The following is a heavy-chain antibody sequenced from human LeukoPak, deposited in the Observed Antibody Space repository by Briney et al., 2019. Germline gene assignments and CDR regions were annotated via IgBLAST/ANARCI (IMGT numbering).Heavy chain of an antibody. Sequence: SVKVSCKASGYTFTGYYMHWVRQAPGQGLEWMGGIIPIFGTANYAQKFQGRVTITADESTSTAYMELSSLRSEDTAVYYCARDRTGYYGSGSYYRTFDYWGQGTLVTVSS. D-gene: IGHD3-10*01. J-gene: IGHJ4*02. CDR1: GYTFTGYY. CDR2: IIPIFGTA. CDR3: ARDRTGYYGSGSYYRTFDY. V-gene: IGHV1-69*13.